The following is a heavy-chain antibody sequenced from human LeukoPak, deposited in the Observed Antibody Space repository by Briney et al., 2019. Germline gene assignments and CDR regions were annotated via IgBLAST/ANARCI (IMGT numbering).Heavy chain of an antibody. CDR2: INHSGST. CDR1: GGSFSGYY. Sequence: SETLSLTCAVYGGSFSGYYWSWIRQPPGKGLEWIGEINHSGSTNYNPSLKSRVTISVDTSKNQFSLKLSSVTAADTAVYYCARQQLVFYYYYYLDVWGKGTTVTVSS. CDR3: ARQQLVFYYYYYLDV. J-gene: IGHJ6*03. D-gene: IGHD6-13*01. V-gene: IGHV4-34*01.